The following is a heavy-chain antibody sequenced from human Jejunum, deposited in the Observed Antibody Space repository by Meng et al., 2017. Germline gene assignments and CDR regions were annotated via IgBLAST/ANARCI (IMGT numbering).Heavy chain of an antibody. V-gene: IGHV4-31*03. CDR3: ARATAGNSEYFQN. J-gene: IGHJ1*01. CDR2: IHYSGGT. D-gene: IGHD4-23*01. Sequence: LQEAATRLVHPAQPPSLTCIVSCGTRNSAGHYWSWIRQDPGKGLEWIGYIHYSGGTYYNPSLKSRVTISVDTSKNQFSLKLNSVSAADTAVYYCARATAGNSEYFQNWGQGTLVTVSS. CDR1: CGTRNSAGHY.